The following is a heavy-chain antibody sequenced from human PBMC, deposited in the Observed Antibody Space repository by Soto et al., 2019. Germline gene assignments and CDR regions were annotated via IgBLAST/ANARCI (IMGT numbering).Heavy chain of an antibody. V-gene: IGHV4-59*01. CDR2: IYYSGST. CDR1: GGSISSYY. J-gene: IGHJ5*02. Sequence: PSETLSLTCTVSGGSISSYYWSWIRQPPGKGLEWIGYIYYSGSTNYNPSLKSRVTISVDTSKNQFSLKLSSVTAADTAVYYCARGGPNIVVVPAKLWFDPWGQGTLVTVSS. D-gene: IGHD2-2*01. CDR3: ARGGPNIVVVPAKLWFDP.